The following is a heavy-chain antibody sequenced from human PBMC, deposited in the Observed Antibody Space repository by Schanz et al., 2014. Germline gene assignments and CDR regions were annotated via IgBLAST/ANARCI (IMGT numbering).Heavy chain of an antibody. CDR2: IYYTGTT. J-gene: IGHJ3*02. Sequence: QLQLQESGPGLVKPSETLSLTCTVSGASISGSSDYWGWIRQSPGKGLEWIGNIYYTGTTYYNPSLKSRVPIPVDTPKTQVSLNLTSVTAADTAVFYCARRDNYLSAFDIWGQGTMVTVSS. CDR3: ARRDNYLSAFDI. V-gene: IGHV4-39*01. D-gene: IGHD4-4*01. CDR1: GASISGSSDY.